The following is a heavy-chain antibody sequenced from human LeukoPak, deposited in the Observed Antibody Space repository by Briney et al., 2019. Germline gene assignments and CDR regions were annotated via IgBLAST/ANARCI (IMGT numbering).Heavy chain of an antibody. J-gene: IGHJ4*02. CDR1: GGSIRNTPHF. CDR2: INYSGNT. CDR3: VRHWFY. Sequence: KSSETLSLTCTVSGGSIRNTPHFWGWIRQPPGKGLEWVGSINYSGNTYYSPSLKSRTTVSVDTSKNQFSLRMDFVTTADTAIYYCVRHWFYWGRGALVTVSS. D-gene: IGHD3-10*01. V-gene: IGHV4-39*01.